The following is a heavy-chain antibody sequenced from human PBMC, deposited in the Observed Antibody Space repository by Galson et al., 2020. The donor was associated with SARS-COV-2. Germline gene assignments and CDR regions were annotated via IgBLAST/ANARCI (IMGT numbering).Heavy chain of an antibody. CDR3: TTLDYRKNLYYYDGMDV. CDR2: IKSKTDGGTT. Sequence: GGSLRLSCAASGLTFSNAWMSWVRQAPGKGLEWVGRIKSKTDGGTTDYAAPVKGRFTISRDDSKNTLYLQMNSLKTEDTAVYYCTTLDYRKNLYYYDGMDVWGQGTTVTVSS. J-gene: IGHJ6*02. CDR1: GLTFSNAW. V-gene: IGHV3-15*01. D-gene: IGHD4-4*01.